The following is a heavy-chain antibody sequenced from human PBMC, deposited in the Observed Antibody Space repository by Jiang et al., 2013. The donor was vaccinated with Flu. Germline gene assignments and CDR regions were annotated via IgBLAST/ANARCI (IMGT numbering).Heavy chain of an antibody. CDR2: IYPGDSDT. V-gene: IGHV5-51*01. J-gene: IGHJ6*02. D-gene: IGHD3-10*01. CDR3: ARHDAAVYYGSGSYYNLYYGMDV. CDR1: GYSFTSYW. Sequence: GAEVKKPGESLKISCKGSGYSFTSYWIGWVRQMPGKGLEWMGIIYPGDSDTRYSPSFQGQVTISADKSISTAYLQWSSLKASDTAMYYCARHDAAVYYGSGSYYNLYYGMDVWGQGTTVTVSS.